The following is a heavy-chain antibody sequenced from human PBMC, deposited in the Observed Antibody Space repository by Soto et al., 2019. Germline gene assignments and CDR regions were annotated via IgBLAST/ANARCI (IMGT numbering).Heavy chain of an antibody. J-gene: IGHJ4*02. Sequence: PGGSLRLSCAASEFTFSSYWMHWVRQAPGKGLVWVSRINSDESSTNYADSVKGRFTISRDNAKKKLKLQMDSMKAEETAVYNKERAPLSGGWFDYWVQGTLVTVSS. CDR2: INSDESST. CDR1: EFTFSSYW. D-gene: IGHD2-15*01. CDR3: ERAPLSGGWFDY. V-gene: IGHV3-74*01.